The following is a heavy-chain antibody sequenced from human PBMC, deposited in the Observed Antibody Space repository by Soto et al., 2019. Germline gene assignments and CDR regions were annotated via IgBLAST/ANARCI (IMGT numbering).Heavy chain of an antibody. J-gene: IGHJ6*02. D-gene: IGHD2-2*01. CDR1: GGTFSSYA. Sequence: QVQLVQSGAEVKKPGSSVKVSCKASGGTFSSYAISWVRQAPGQGLEWMGGIIPNFGTANYAQKFQGRVTITADESTSTAYMELSSLRSEDTAVYYCARAEGYCSSTSCYHLYYYYYYGMDVWGQGTTVTVSS. CDR3: ARAEGYCSSTSCYHLYYYYYYGMDV. CDR2: IIPNFGTA. V-gene: IGHV1-69*01.